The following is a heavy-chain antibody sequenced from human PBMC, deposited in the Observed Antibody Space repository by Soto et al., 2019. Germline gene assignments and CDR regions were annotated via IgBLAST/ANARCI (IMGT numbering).Heavy chain of an antibody. CDR2: ISGSGGST. J-gene: IGHJ4*02. Sequence: EVQLLESGGGLVQPGGSLRLSCAASGFTFSNYAVTWVRQAPGKGLEWVSTISGSGGSTYYADSVKGRPTTSRDNSKNTLYLQMNSLRAEDTAVYYCAKDQGSSWYEIDYWGQGTLVTVSS. V-gene: IGHV3-23*01. D-gene: IGHD6-13*01. CDR3: AKDQGSSWYEIDY. CDR1: GFTFSNYA.